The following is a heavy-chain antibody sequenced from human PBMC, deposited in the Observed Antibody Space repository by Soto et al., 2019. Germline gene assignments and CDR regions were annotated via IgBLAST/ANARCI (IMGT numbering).Heavy chain of an antibody. CDR2: INPNSGGT. CDR3: AGDHINGRIAVAGRGYGMDV. V-gene: IGHV1-2*04. CDR1: GYTFTGYY. J-gene: IGHJ6*02. Sequence: ASVKVSCKASGYTFTGYYMHWVRQAPGQGLEWMGWINPNSGGTNYAQKFQGWVTMTRDTSIRTAYMKLSRLRSDDTAVDYCAGDHINGRIAVAGRGYGMDVWGQGTTVTVSS. D-gene: IGHD6-19*01.